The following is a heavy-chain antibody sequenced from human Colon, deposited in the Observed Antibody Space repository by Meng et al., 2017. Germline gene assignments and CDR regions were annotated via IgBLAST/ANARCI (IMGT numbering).Heavy chain of an antibody. D-gene: IGHD3-10*01. Sequence: GESLKISCAASGFSFSDYGMHWVRQAPGKGPEWVAVIWSDGSNEYYGDSVKGRFTISRDNCMNKMFLQMDRLRVEDTAVYYCTRDPDGWFGGGIPMDVWGQGTTVTVSS. CDR2: IWSDGSNE. CDR1: GFSFSDYG. V-gene: IGHV3-33*01. J-gene: IGHJ6*02. CDR3: TRDPDGWFGGGIPMDV.